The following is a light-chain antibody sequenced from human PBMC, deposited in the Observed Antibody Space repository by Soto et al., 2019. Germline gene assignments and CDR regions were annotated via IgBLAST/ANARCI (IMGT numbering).Light chain of an antibody. Sequence: EIVMTQSPVTLSVSPGERATLSCRASQSVRSTYLAWYQQKPGQAPRLLIFGVSNRAAGIPARVSGSGSETEFTLTISSLQSEDFSVYYCQQYGDWPLTCGGGTKVEIK. CDR2: GVS. J-gene: IGKJ4*01. V-gene: IGKV3-15*01. CDR3: QQYGDWPLT. CDR1: QSVRSTY.